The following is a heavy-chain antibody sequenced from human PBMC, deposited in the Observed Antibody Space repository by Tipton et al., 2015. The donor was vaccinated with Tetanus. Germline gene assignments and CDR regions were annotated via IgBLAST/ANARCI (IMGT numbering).Heavy chain of an antibody. CDR1: GHNSRSYW. CDR2: IYPGDSDA. CDR3: ARLPKHYSASGST. V-gene: IGHV5-51*01. Sequence: QLVQSGTEVKKPEESLKISCKASGHNSRSYWVSWVRQMPGKGLEWMGIIYPGDSDATYSPSFEGQVTISADKSISTAYLQWTSLKTSDTAIYFCARLPKHYSASGSTWGQGTLVTVSS. J-gene: IGHJ5*02. D-gene: IGHD3-10*01.